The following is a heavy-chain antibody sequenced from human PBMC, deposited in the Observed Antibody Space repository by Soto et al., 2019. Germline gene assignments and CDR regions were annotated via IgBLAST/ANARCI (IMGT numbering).Heavy chain of an antibody. Sequence: PGESLKISCKGSGYSFTSYWISWVRQMPGKGLEWMGRIDPSDSYTNYSPSFQGHVTISADKSISTAYLQWSSLKASDTAMYYCAREMNYGDYPHAFDIWGQGTMVTVSS. V-gene: IGHV5-10-1*01. J-gene: IGHJ3*02. CDR3: AREMNYGDYPHAFDI. D-gene: IGHD4-17*01. CDR1: GYSFTSYW. CDR2: IDPSDSYT.